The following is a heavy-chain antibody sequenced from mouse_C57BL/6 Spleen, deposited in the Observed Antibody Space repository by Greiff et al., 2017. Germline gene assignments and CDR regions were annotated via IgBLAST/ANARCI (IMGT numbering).Heavy chain of an antibody. V-gene: IGHV2-2*01. CDR2: LWRGGST. Sequence: QVQLQQSGPGLVQPSQSLSITCTVSGFSLTSYGVHWVRQSPGKGLEWLGVLWRGGSTDYNAAFISRLSISKDNSKSQVFFKMNSLQADDTAIYYCARSAGTVYLDYWGQGTTLTVSS. J-gene: IGHJ2*01. CDR1: GFSLTSYG. D-gene: IGHD4-1*01. CDR3: ARSAGTVYLDY.